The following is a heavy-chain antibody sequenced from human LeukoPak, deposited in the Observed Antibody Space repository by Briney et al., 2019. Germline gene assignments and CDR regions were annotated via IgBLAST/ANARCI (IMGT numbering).Heavy chain of an antibody. CDR2: INHSGST. D-gene: IGHD6-6*01. CDR1: GGSFSGYY. J-gene: IGHJ6*03. Sequence: SETLSLTCAVYGGSFSGYYWSWIRQPPGKGLEWIGEINHSGSTNYNPSLKSRVTISVDTSKNQFSLKLSSVTAADTAVYYCARGSWYWEQLVGYYYMDVWGKGTTVTVSS. V-gene: IGHV4-34*01. CDR3: ARGSWYWEQLVGYYYMDV.